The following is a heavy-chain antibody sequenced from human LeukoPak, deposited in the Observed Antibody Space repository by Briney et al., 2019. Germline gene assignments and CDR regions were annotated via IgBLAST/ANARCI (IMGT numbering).Heavy chain of an antibody. V-gene: IGHV3-23*01. CDR3: AKETGRLWFGEFTHFDY. CDR2: IFGSGVST. CDR1: GFTFRRYA. D-gene: IGHD3-10*01. J-gene: IGHJ4*02. Sequence: GGSLRLPCAHPGFTFRRYAMSTVREALGKGLEWVSPIFGSGVSTYYADSVKGRFTISRDNSKNTLYLQTHSLRAEDTAVYYCAKETGRLWFGEFTHFDYWGQGTLVTVSS.